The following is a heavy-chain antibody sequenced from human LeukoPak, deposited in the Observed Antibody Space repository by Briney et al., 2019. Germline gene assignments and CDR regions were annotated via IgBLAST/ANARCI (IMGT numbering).Heavy chain of an antibody. J-gene: IGHJ5*02. CDR3: AKDRWFGHLGFFDP. CDR1: GFTFSSYA. CDR2: IGAAGVHT. D-gene: IGHD3-10*01. V-gene: IGHV3-23*01. Sequence: GGSLRLSCAASGFTFSSYAMGWVRQAPGKGLEWVSTIGAAGVHTFYSDSVKGRFTISRDNSKNTLYLQMNSPRAEDTAVYYCAKDRWFGHLGFFDPWGQGTLVTVSS.